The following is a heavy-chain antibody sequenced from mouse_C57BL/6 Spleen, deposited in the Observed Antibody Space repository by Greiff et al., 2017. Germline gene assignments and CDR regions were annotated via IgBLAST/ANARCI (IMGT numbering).Heavy chain of an antibody. CDR2: IYPGNSDT. D-gene: IGHD2-3*01. Sequence: EVQLQQSGTVLARPGASVKMSCKTSGYTFTSYWMHWVKQRPGQGLEWIGAIYPGNSDTSYNQKVKGKAKLTAVTSASTAYMELSSLTNEDSAVYYCTKGVYDGHYYFDYWGQGTTLTVSA. J-gene: IGHJ2*01. CDR1: GYTFTSYW. V-gene: IGHV1-5*01. CDR3: TKGVYDGHYYFDY.